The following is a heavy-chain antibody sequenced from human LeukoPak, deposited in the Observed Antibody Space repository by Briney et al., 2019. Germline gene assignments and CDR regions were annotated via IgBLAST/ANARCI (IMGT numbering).Heavy chain of an antibody. Sequence: PGGSLRLSCAASGLTVSSNFMHWVRQAPGRGLEWVAGIHMDHRTFYADSVKGRFTISRDNSANTIYLQMNSLRAEDTAVYYCARAGYYDFCSGYSAYWGQGTLVTVSS. J-gene: IGHJ4*02. CDR1: GLTVSSNF. CDR2: IHMDHRT. D-gene: IGHD3-3*01. V-gene: IGHV3-53*01. CDR3: ARAGYYDFCSGYSAY.